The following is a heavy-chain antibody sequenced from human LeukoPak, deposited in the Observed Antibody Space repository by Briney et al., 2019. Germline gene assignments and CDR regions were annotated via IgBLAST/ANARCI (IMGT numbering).Heavy chain of an antibody. D-gene: IGHD3-10*01. V-gene: IGHV3-23*01. CDR2: ISGSGGST. J-gene: IGHJ3*02. CDR1: GFTFSSYG. Sequence: GGSLRLSCAASGFTFSSYGMHWVRQAPGKGLEWVSAISGSGGSTYYADSVKGRFTISRDNSKNTLYLQMNSLRAEDTAVYYCARGGIITSYAFEIWGQGTMVTVSS. CDR3: ARGGIITSYAFEI.